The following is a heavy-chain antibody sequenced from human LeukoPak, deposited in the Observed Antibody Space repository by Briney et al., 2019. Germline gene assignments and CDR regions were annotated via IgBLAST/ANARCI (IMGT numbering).Heavy chain of an antibody. Sequence: GASVKVSCKASGYTFTGYYMHWVRQAPGQGLEWMGWINPNSGGTNYAQKFQGRVTMTRDTSISTAYMELSRLRSDDTAVYYCAREGYWGLVVVAAGFDYWGQGTLVTVSS. CDR3: AREGYWGLVVVAAGFDY. D-gene: IGHD2-15*01. V-gene: IGHV1-2*02. J-gene: IGHJ4*02. CDR1: GYTFTGYY. CDR2: INPNSGGT.